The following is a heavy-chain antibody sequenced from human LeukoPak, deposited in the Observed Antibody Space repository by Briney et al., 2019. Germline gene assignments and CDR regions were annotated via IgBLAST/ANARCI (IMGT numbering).Heavy chain of an antibody. Sequence: GESLKISCKGFGYSFTSYWIGWVRQMPGKGLEWMGIIYPGDSDTRYSPSFQGQVTISADKSISTAYLQWSSLKASDTAMYYCARHGKPWFGELSNYYYYYGMDVWGQGTTVTVSS. CDR3: ARHGKPWFGELSNYYYYYGMDV. J-gene: IGHJ6*02. CDR2: IYPGDSDT. CDR1: GYSFTSYW. D-gene: IGHD3-10*01. V-gene: IGHV5-51*01.